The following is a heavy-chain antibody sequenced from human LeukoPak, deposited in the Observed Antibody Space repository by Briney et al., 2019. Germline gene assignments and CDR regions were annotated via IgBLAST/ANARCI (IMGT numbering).Heavy chain of an antibody. CDR2: ISSSSSYI. D-gene: IGHD6-19*01. CDR3: ARDDLAVAGMGLD. V-gene: IGHV3-21*01. J-gene: IGHJ1*01. Sequence: GGSLRLSCAASGFTFSSYSMNWVRQAPGKGLEWVSSISSSSSYIYYADSVKGRFTISRDNAKNSLYLQMNSLRAEDTAVYYCARDDLAVAGMGLDWGQGILVTVSS. CDR1: GFTFSSYS.